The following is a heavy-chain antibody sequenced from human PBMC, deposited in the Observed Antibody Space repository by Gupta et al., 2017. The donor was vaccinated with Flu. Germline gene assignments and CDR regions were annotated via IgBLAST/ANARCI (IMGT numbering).Heavy chain of an antibody. CDR2: INPNSGAT. V-gene: IGHV1-2*02. J-gene: IGHJ6*02. CDR1: GYTFTESH. Sequence: QLHLLQSGAEVKRPGASVRVSGQASGYTFTESHMHWVRQASGQRLAWMGWINPNSGATNYAQSFQGRVTMTRDTSINTAYLELSTLNSDDRAVYYCARSVVTYCGGDCFSIYYYYGMDVWGQGTTVTVAS. CDR3: ARSVVTYCGGDCFSIYYYYGMDV. D-gene: IGHD2-21*02.